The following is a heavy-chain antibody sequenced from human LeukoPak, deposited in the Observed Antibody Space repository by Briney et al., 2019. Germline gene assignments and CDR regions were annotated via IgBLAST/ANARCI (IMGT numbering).Heavy chain of an antibody. CDR1: GGSISSYY. V-gene: IGHV4-59*01. Sequence: PSETLSLTCTVSGGSISSYYWSWIRQPPGKGLEWIGYIHHSGSTNYNPSLKSRVTLSVDTSTNQFSLRLTSVTAADTAVYYCARALRQQLVTGWFDPWGQGTLVTVSS. CDR3: ARALRQQLVTGWFDP. D-gene: IGHD6-13*01. J-gene: IGHJ5*02. CDR2: IHHSGST.